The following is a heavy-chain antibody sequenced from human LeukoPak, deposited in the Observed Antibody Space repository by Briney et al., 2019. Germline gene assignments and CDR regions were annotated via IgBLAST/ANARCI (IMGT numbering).Heavy chain of an antibody. D-gene: IGHD3-22*01. CDR1: GFTFSSYS. J-gene: IGHJ5*02. Sequence: GGSLRLSCAASGFTFSSYSMNWVRQAPGKGLEWVSSISSSSSYIYYADSVKGRFTISRDNAKNSLYLQMNSLRAEDTAVYYCARVALLYDSSGYQSWGQGTLVTVSS. CDR3: ARVALLYDSSGYQS. CDR2: ISSSSSYI. V-gene: IGHV3-21*01.